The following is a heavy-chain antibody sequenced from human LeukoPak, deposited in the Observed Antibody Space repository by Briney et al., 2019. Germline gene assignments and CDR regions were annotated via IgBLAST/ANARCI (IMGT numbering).Heavy chain of an antibody. V-gene: IGHV3-48*03. D-gene: IGHD3-22*01. J-gene: IGHJ5*02. CDR1: GFTFSSYE. Sequence: GGSLRLSCAASGFTFSSYEMNWVRQAPGKGLEWVSYISSSGSTIYYADSVKGRFTISRDNAKNSLYLQMNSLRAEDTAVYYCARYYYDSSGYYGRGFDPWGQGTLVTVSS. CDR2: ISSSGSTI. CDR3: ARYYYDSSGYYGRGFDP.